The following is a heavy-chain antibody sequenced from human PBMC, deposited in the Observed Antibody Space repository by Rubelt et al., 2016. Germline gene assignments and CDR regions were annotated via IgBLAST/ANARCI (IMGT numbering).Heavy chain of an antibody. CDR2: IYSGGST. D-gene: IGHD7-27*01. V-gene: IGHV3-66*01. CDR3: AGNWGFDS. Sequence: EVQLVESGGGLVQPGGSLRLSCAASGFTVSSNYMSWVRQAPGKGLEWVSVIYSGGSTYYADSVKGRLTISRDNSKNTLTLQRHSLRAEYTAVYYCAGNWGFDSWGQGTRVTVSS. J-gene: IGHJ4*02. CDR1: GFTVSSNY.